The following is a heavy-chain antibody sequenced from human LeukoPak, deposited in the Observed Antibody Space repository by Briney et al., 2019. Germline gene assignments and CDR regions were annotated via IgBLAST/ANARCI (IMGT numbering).Heavy chain of an antibody. V-gene: IGHV1-2*02. CDR2: INPNSGGT. D-gene: IGHD6-13*01. CDR3: ARADPLKPGYSSSSDAFDI. J-gene: IGHJ3*02. Sequence: ASVKVSCKASGYTFTDYYMIWVRQAPGQGLEWMGWINPNSGGTNYAQKFQDRVTMTRDTSISTAYMELSRLRSDDTAVYYCARADPLKPGYSSSSDAFDIWAKGQWSPSLQ. CDR1: GYTFTDYY.